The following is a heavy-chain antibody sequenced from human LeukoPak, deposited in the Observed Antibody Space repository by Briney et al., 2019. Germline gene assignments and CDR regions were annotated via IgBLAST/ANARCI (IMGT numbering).Heavy chain of an antibody. J-gene: IGHJ4*02. CDR2: INPNSGGT. CDR1: GYTFTGYY. Sequence: ASVKVSCKASGYTFTGYYMHWVRQAPGQGLEWMGWINPNSGGTNYAQKFQGRVTMTRDTSISTAYMELSRLRSDDTAVYYCARLLGYCSSTSCQTYWGQGTLVTVSS. V-gene: IGHV1-2*02. CDR3: ARLLGYCSSTSCQTY. D-gene: IGHD2-2*01.